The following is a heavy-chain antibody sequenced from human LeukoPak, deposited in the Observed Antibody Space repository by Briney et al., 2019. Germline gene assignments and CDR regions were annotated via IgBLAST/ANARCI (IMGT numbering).Heavy chain of an antibody. CDR3: ARVAGATPQLGDGMDV. CDR2: IYTSGST. V-gene: IGHV4-61*02. J-gene: IGHJ6*02. D-gene: IGHD6-13*01. Sequence: PSETLSLTCTVSGGSISSGSYYWSWIRQPAGKGLEWIGRIYTSGSTNYNPSLKSRVTISVDTSKNQFSLKLSSVTAADTAVYYCARVAGATPQLGDGMDVWGQGTTVTVSS. CDR1: GGSISSGSYY.